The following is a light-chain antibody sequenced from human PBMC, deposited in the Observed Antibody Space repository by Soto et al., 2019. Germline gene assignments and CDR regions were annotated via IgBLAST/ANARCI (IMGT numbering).Light chain of an antibody. CDR2: SAS. J-gene: IGKJ4*01. CDR1: QSVSNN. CDR3: QQYNEWPLT. V-gene: IGKV3-15*01. Sequence: EIVMTQSPATLSVSPGERATLSCRASQSVSNNLAWYQQKPGQAPRLLIYSASTRATGIPARFIGSASGTEFTLSISSLQSEDFAVYYCQQYNEWPLTFGGGTKVETK.